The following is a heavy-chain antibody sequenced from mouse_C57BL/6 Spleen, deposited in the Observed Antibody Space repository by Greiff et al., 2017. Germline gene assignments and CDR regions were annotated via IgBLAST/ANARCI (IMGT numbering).Heavy chain of an antibody. CDR1: GYSITSGYY. V-gene: IGHV3-6*01. J-gene: IGHJ2*01. Sequence: EVKLMESGPGLVKPSQSLSLTCSVTGYSITSGYYWNWIRQFPGNKLEWMGYISYDGSNNYNPSLKNRISITRDTSKNQFFLKLNSVTTEDTATYYCASGGITTVAFDYWGQGTTLTVSS. CDR2: ISYDGSN. D-gene: IGHD1-1*01. CDR3: ASGGITTVAFDY.